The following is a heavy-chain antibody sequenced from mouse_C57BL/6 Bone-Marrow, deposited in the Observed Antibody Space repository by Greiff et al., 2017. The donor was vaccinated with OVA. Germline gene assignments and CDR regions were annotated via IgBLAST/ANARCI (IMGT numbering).Heavy chain of an antibody. Sequence: EVKLMESGPGLAKPSQTLSLTCSVTGYSITSDYWNWLRKFPGNKLEYIGYISYSGSTYYHPSLKSRISITRDTSKNQYYLQLNSVTTEDTATYYCARGEYDVRAMDYWGQGTSVTVSS. J-gene: IGHJ4*01. CDR2: ISYSGST. CDR1: GYSITSDY. CDR3: ARGEYDVRAMDY. V-gene: IGHV3-8*01. D-gene: IGHD2-14*01.